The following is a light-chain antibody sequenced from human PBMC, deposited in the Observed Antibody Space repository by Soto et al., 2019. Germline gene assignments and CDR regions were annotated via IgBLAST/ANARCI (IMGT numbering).Light chain of an antibody. J-gene: IGKJ1*01. V-gene: IGKV1-5*03. CDR2: QAS. CDR3: LQYQSYWT. Sequence: DIQMTQSPSTLSASVGDRVSITCRASQSISRQLAWYQQKPGKAPNLLIYQASNLETGVPSRFTGSGSETEFTHTISSLQPADLATYYCLQYQSYWTFGQGTKVEVK. CDR1: QSISRQ.